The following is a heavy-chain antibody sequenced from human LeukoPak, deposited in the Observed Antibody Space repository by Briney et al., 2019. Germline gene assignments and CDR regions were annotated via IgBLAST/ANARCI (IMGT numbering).Heavy chain of an antibody. Sequence: GASVKVSCKASGYTFTSYGISWVRQAPGQGLEWMGWISAYNGNTNYAQKVQGRVTMTTDTSTSTAYMELRSLRFDDTAVYYCARDQSVRLLQTSSTYFKHVFAIWGQGSMVTVSS. CDR3: ARDQSVRLLQTSSTYFKHVFAI. V-gene: IGHV1-18*01. D-gene: IGHD6-13*01. CDR2: ISAYNGNT. CDR1: GYTFTSYG. J-gene: IGHJ3*02.